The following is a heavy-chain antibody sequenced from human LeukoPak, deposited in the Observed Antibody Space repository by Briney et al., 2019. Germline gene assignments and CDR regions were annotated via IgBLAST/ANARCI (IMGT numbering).Heavy chain of an antibody. CDR2: IYYSGTT. D-gene: IGHD7-27*01. J-gene: IGHJ4*02. CDR3: ARPLGKGPFDY. CDR1: GASISDSDFF. Sequence: SETLSLTCTVSGASISDSDFFWAWVRQPPGKGLEWIGNIYYSGTTYYNPSLKSRVTISVDTSKNQFSLKLSSVTAADTAVYYCARPLGKGPFDYWGQGTLVTVSS. V-gene: IGHV4-39*07.